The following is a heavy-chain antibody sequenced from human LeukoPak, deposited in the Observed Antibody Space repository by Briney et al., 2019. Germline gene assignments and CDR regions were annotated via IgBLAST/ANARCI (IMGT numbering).Heavy chain of an antibody. Sequence: GASVKVSCKASGGTFISYAISWVRQAPGQGLEWMGGIIPIFGTANYAQKFQGRVTITSDESTSTAYMELSSLRSEDTAVYYCARSEEGYCSGGSCYSGGEYYYYMDVWGKGTTVTISS. CDR1: GGTFISYA. CDR3: ARSEEGYCSGGSCYSGGEYYYYMDV. CDR2: IIPIFGTA. V-gene: IGHV1-69*13. J-gene: IGHJ6*03. D-gene: IGHD2-15*01.